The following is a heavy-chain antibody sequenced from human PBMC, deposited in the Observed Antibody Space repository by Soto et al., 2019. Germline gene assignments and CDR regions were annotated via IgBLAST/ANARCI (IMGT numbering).Heavy chain of an antibody. V-gene: IGHV1-69*02. J-gene: IGHJ4*02. CDR2: SIPMVGMS. D-gene: IGHD3-10*01. Sequence: QVQLVQSGAEVKKPGSSVKVSCKASGDTFNFYTIHWVRQATGQGLEWLGRSIPMVGMSNYAQRFPGRVTMIADKSTRTAYMQLTGLRSEDSDVYYCATSYGSGSRPFDNWGQGTLVSVSS. CDR1: GDTFNFYT. CDR3: ATSYGSGSRPFDN.